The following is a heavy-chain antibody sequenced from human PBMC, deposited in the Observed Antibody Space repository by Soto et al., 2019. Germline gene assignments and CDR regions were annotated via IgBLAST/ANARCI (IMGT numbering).Heavy chain of an antibody. CDR3: TREAYYRYYFDL. J-gene: IGHJ4*01. D-gene: IGHD3-10*01. Sequence: SETLSLTCTVSGGSINNYYLSWIRQSPGKGLEWIGYIYYSGTTNYNPSLKSRVTISIDRSENQFSLKVSSVTAADTAVYFCTREAYYRYYFDLWGHGTLITAS. V-gene: IGHV4-59*01. CDR2: IYYSGTT. CDR1: GGSINNYY.